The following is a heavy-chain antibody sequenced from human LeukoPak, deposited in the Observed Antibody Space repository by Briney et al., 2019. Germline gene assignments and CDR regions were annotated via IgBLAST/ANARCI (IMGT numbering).Heavy chain of an antibody. CDR3: ARVSSIADGFTGTLRVLRDYYYMDV. J-gene: IGHJ6*03. V-gene: IGHV3-11*04. CDR1: GFRFSDYY. CDR2: TSSSGTTI. D-gene: IGHD6-13*01. Sequence: GGSLRLSCAASGFRFSDYYMSWVRQAPGGWLEWLSYTSSSGTTIYYADSVKGRFTISRDNAKNSVYLQMSSLRAEDTAVYYCARVSSIADGFTGTLRVLRDYYYMDVWGKGTTVTVSS.